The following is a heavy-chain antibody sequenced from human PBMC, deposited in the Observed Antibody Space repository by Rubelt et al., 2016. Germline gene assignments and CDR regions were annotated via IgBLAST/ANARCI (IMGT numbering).Heavy chain of an antibody. CDR2: IYYSGST. Sequence: QVQLQESGPGLVKPSETLSLTCTVSGGSISSYYWSWIRQPPGKGLEWIGYIYYSGSTNYNPCLKSRVTISVDTSKNQFSLKLSSVTAADTAVYYCAREGYSYGSTRGYFDYWGQGTLVTVSS. D-gene: IGHD5-18*01. J-gene: IGHJ4*02. CDR3: AREGYSYGSTRGYFDY. CDR1: GGSISSYY. V-gene: IGHV4-59*01.